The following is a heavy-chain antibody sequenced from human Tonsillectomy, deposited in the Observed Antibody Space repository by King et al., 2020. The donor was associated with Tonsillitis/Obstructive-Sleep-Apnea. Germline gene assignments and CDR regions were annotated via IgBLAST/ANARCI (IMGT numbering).Heavy chain of an antibody. V-gene: IGHV1-18*01. CDR2: ISAYSGNT. Sequence: QLVQSGAEVKKPGASVKVSCQASGYTFTSYGISWVRQAPGQGLEWMGWISAYSGNTNYAQKLQGRVTMTTDTSTSTAYMELRSLRSDDTAVYYCARDYCSSTSCYARYFDYWGQGTLVTVSS. CDR1: GYTFTSYG. J-gene: IGHJ4*02. CDR3: ARDYCSSTSCYARYFDY. D-gene: IGHD2-2*01.